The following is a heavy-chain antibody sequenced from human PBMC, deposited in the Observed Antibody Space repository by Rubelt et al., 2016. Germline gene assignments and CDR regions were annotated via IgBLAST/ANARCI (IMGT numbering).Heavy chain of an antibody. CDR2: MNPNSGNT. V-gene: IGHV1-8*02. CDR1: GGTFSSYA. J-gene: IGHJ4*02. Sequence: QVQLVQSGAEVKKPGSSVKVSCKASGGTFSSYAISWVRQATGQGLEWMGWMNPNSGNTGCAQKFQGRVTMTRNTSISTAYMELSSLRSEDTAVYYCASWGYSSSWYSWGQGTLVTVSS. D-gene: IGHD6-13*01. CDR3: ASWGYSSSWYS.